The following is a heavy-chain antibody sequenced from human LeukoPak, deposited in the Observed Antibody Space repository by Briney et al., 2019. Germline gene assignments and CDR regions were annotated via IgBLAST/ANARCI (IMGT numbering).Heavy chain of an antibody. CDR3: ASKIDIVVVPAAIHRRSSDFQH. CDR1: GGSISSSSYY. J-gene: IGHJ1*01. CDR2: IYYSGST. D-gene: IGHD2-2*02. V-gene: IGHV4-39*01. Sequence: ASETLSLTCTVSGGSISSSSYYWGWIRQPPGKGLEWIGSIYYSGSTYYNPSLKSRVTISVDTSKNQFSLKLSSVTAADTAVYYCASKIDIVVVPAAIHRRSSDFQHWGQGTLVTVSS.